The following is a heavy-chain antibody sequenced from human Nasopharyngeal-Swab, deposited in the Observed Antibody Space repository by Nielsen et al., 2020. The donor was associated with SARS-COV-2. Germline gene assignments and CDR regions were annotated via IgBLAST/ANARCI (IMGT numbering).Heavy chain of an antibody. D-gene: IGHD2-2*01. J-gene: IGHJ6*03. V-gene: IGHV6-1*01. CDR3: ARARRTDIVVVPAAPRGYYMDV. Sequence: SQTLSLTCAISGDCVSSNSAAWNWIRQSPSSGLEWLGRTYYRSKWYNDYAVSVKSRITINPDTSKNQFSLQLNSVTPEDTAVYYCARARRTDIVVVPAAPRGYYMDVWGKGTTVTVSS. CDR1: GDCVSSNSAA. CDR2: TYYRSKWYN.